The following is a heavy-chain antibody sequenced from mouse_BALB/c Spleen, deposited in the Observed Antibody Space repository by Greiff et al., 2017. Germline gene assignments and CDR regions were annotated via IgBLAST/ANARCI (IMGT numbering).Heavy chain of an antibody. D-gene: IGHD1-1*01. Sequence: DVMLVESGGGLVKPGGSLKLSCAASGFTFSSYAMSWVRQTPEKRLEWVASISSGGSTYYPDSVKGRFTISRDNARNILYLQMSSLRSEDTAMYYCAREGTTVVATEAYWGQGTLVTVSA. J-gene: IGHJ3*01. V-gene: IGHV5-6-5*01. CDR2: ISSGGST. CDR1: GFTFSSYA. CDR3: AREGTTVVATEAY.